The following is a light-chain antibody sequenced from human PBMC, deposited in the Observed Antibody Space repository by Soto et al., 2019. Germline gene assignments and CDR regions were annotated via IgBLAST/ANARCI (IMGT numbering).Light chain of an antibody. CDR3: NAYTSKATGV. V-gene: IGLV2-14*01. CDR2: EVS. J-gene: IGLJ1*01. CDR1: SSDVGGYNY. Sequence: QSALTQPASVSGSPGQSITISCTGTSSDVGGYNYVSWYQQHPGKAPKLIIYEVSNRPSGVSNRVSGSKSGNTASLTISGLQAEDEADSYCNAYTSKATGVFGTGTKVTVL.